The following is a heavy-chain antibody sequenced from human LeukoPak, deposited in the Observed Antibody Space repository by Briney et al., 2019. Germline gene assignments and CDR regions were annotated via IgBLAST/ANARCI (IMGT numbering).Heavy chain of an antibody. Sequence: GGSLRLSCAASGFTFSSYSMNWVRQAPGKGLEWVSSISSSSSYIYYADSVKGRFTISRDNAKNSLYLKMNSLRAEDTAVYYCARDSGLLWFGELLDRYYYYGMDVWGQGTTVTV. J-gene: IGHJ6*02. V-gene: IGHV3-21*01. CDR2: ISSSSSYI. D-gene: IGHD3-10*01. CDR1: GFTFSSYS. CDR3: ARDSGLLWFGELLDRYYYYGMDV.